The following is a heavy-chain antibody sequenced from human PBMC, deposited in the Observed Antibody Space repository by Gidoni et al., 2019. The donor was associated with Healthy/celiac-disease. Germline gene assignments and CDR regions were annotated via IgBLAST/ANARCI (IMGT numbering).Heavy chain of an antibody. J-gene: IGHJ6*02. Sequence: QVQLVQSGAEVKKPGASVKVSCKASGYTFTSYAINWVLQATGQGLEWMGWMNPNSGNTGYAQKFQGRDTMTRNTSISTAYMELSSLRSEDTAVYYCARATYYDFWSGYKYGMDVWGQGTTVTVSS. CDR3: ARATYYDFWSGYKYGMDV. CDR1: GYTFTSYA. CDR2: MNPNSGNT. D-gene: IGHD3-3*01. V-gene: IGHV1-8*01.